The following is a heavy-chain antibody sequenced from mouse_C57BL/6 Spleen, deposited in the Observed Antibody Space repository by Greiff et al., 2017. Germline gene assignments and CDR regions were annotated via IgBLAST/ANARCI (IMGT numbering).Heavy chain of an antibody. V-gene: IGHV2-5*01. Sequence: QVQLKESGPGLVQPSQRLSITCTVSGFSLTSYGVHWVRQSPGKGLEWLGVIWRGGSTDYNAAFMSRLSITKDNSKSQVFFKMNSLQADDTAIYYCATTVVATDWYFDVWGTGTTVTVSS. D-gene: IGHD1-1*01. CDR2: IWRGGST. CDR1: GFSLTSYG. J-gene: IGHJ1*03. CDR3: ATTVVATDWYFDV.